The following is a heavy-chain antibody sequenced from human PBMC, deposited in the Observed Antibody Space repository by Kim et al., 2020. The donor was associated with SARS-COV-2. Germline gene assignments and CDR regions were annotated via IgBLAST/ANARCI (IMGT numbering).Heavy chain of an antibody. CDR1: GFTFSNAW. J-gene: IGHJ4*02. Sequence: GGSLRLSCAASGFTFSNAWMSWVRQAPGKGLEWVGRIKSKTDGGTTDYAAPVKGRFTISRDDSKNTLYLQMNSLKTEDTAVYYCTTSNIHEITFGGVIVYDYWGQGTLVTVSS. D-gene: IGHD3-16*02. V-gene: IGHV3-15*01. CDR2: IKSKTDGGTT. CDR3: TTSNIHEITFGGVIVYDY.